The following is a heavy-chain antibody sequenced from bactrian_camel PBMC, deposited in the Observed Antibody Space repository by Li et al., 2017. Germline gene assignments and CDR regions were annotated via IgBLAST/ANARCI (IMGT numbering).Heavy chain of an antibody. CDR1: GFTFSSYW. CDR3: VKDEAGAWFGYEYNY. D-gene: IGHD6*01. CDR2: STKGSDNT. J-gene: IGHJ4*01. V-gene: IGHV3S1*01. Sequence: VQLVESGGGLVQPGGSLRLSCAASGFTFSSYWMYWVRQAPGKGLEWVSTSTKGSDNTYWADFVKGRFTISRDNAKNTLYLQLNKLKTEDTAIYYCVKDEAGAWFGYEYNYWGQGTQVTVS.